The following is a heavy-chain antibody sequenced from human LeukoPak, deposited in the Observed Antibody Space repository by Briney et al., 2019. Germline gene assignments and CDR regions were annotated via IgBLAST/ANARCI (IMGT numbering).Heavy chain of an antibody. Sequence: GASVKLSCKAFGYTFTGYWMHWVRQAPGQGPEWMGWINPNSGGTNYAQKFQGRVTMTRDTSISTAYMELSRLRSDDTAVYYCARDRGRWLRDFDYWGQGTLVTVSS. CDR1: GYTFTGYW. V-gene: IGHV1-2*02. J-gene: IGHJ4*02. CDR2: INPNSGGT. D-gene: IGHD5-12*01. CDR3: ARDRGRWLRDFDY.